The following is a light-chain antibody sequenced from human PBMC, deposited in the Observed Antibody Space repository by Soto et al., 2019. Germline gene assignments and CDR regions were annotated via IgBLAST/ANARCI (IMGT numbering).Light chain of an antibody. Sequence: QSVLTQPASVSGSPGQSITISCAGTSSDIGAYKYVSWYQQHPGKAPTLVIYDVSNRPSGVSNRFSGSKSGNTASLTISGLQPEDEAVYYCSSYTSSGTNVFGTGTKVTVL. CDR2: DVS. V-gene: IGLV2-14*01. CDR1: SSDIGAYKY. J-gene: IGLJ1*01. CDR3: SSYTSSGTNV.